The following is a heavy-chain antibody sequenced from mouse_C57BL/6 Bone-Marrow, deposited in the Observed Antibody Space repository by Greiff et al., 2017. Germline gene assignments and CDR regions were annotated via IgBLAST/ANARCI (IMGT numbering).Heavy chain of an antibody. CDR2: ISDGGSYT. Sequence: EVQGVESGGGLVKPGGSLQLSCAASGFTFSSYAMSWVRQTPEKRLEWVATISDGGSYTYYPDNVKGRFTISRDNAKNNLYLQMSHLKSEDTAMYYCARGVLPYYAMANWGQG. CDR1: GFTFSSYA. CDR3: ARGVLPYYAMAN. D-gene: IGHD2-12*01. V-gene: IGHV5-4*01. J-gene: IGHJ4*01.